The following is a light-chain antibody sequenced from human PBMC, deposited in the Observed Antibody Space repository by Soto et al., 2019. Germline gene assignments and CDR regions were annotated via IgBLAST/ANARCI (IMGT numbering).Light chain of an antibody. CDR2: DTS. J-gene: IGKJ3*01. V-gene: IGKV1-33*01. CDR1: QDIRNY. CDR3: QQYDNVLPGSVT. Sequence: DIQMTQSPSSLSASVGDRVTISCQASQDIRNYLNWYQQKPGKAPQLLIYDTSNLETWVPARFSGSGSVTDFTVNISSQQPEDISPFYCQQYDNVLPGSVTFGPVTKVDI.